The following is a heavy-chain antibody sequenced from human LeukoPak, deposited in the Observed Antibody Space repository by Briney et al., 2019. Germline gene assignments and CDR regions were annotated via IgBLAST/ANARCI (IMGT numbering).Heavy chain of an antibody. CDR3: AREYTAMVSDNWFDP. V-gene: IGHV1-3*01. CDR2: INAGNGNT. Sequence: ASVKVSCKASGYTFTSYAMHWVRQAPGQRLEWMGWINAGNGNTKYSQKFQGRVTITRDTSASTAYMELSSPRSEDTAVYYCAREYTAMVSDNWFDPWGQGTLVTVSS. D-gene: IGHD5-18*01. J-gene: IGHJ5*02. CDR1: GYTFTSYA.